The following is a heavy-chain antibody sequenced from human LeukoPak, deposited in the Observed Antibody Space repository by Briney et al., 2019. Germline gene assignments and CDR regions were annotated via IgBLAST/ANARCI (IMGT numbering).Heavy chain of an antibody. D-gene: IGHD3-16*01. CDR2: IYTSGST. V-gene: IGHV4-61*09. Sequence: SQTLSLTCTVSGGSINSGTYFWSWIRQPAEKGLEWVGHIYTSGSTDYNPSLKSRVTISRDTSTNQFSLRMSSVTATDTAVYYCERGGRVSSYVDVWGKGTRVTVSS. J-gene: IGHJ6*04. CDR3: ERGGRVSSYVDV. CDR1: GGSINSGTYF.